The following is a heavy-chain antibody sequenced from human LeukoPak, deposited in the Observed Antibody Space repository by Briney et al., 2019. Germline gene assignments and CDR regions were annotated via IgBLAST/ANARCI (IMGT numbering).Heavy chain of an antibody. CDR3: ARVARYTFDI. CDR1: GFTFSTYW. V-gene: IGHV3-7*05. J-gene: IGHJ3*02. D-gene: IGHD5-18*01. CDR2: IKPAGSEK. Sequence: AGSMRLSCAASGFTFSTYWMSWVRQVPGKGLELVAYIKPAGSEKYYVDSVKGRFTISRDNAKNSLYLQMNSLRGEDAAVYFCARVARYTFDIWGQGTMVTVSS.